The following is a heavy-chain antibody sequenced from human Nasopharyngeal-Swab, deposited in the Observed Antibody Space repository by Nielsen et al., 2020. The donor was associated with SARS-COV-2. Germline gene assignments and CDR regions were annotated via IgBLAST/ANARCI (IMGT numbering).Heavy chain of an antibody. CDR1: GFRDYS. Sequence: GESLKISCVDSGFRDYSMNWVRQHPGKGLEWVSSISSSSSDIYYADSVKGGFTISRDSANNSLYLQMNNLRAEDTAVYYCARGYCSSGSCYAKHYGMDVWGQGTTVTVS. D-gene: IGHD2-15*01. J-gene: IGHJ6*02. CDR3: ARGYCSSGSCYAKHYGMDV. V-gene: IGHV3-21*01. CDR2: ISSSSSDI.